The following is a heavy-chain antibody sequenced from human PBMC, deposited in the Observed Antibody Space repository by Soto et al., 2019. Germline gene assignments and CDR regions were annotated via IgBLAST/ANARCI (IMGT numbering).Heavy chain of an antibody. D-gene: IGHD2-15*01. Sequence: GGSLRLSCAASGFTFNTYAMTWVRQAPGKGLEWVSSISASGGSTNYAGSVKGRFTISRDNYKNTVYLQMNSLKPEDTAGYYCATPIGKEHCRGGSCYAGGDYWGQGARVTVSS. J-gene: IGHJ4*02. CDR1: GFTFNTYA. CDR3: ATPIGKEHCRGGSCYAGGDY. V-gene: IGHV3-23*01. CDR2: ISASGGST.